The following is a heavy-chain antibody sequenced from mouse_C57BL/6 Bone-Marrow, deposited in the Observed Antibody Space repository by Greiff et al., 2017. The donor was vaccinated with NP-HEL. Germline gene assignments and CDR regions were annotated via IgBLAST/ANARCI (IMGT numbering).Heavy chain of an antibody. CDR1: GFNIKDYY. CDR2: IDPEDGDT. V-gene: IGHV14-1*01. Sequence: VQLKQSGAELVRPGASVKLSCTASGFNIKDYYMHWVKQRPEQGLEWIGRIDPEDGDTEYAPKFQGKATMTADTSSNTAYLQLSSLTSEDTAVYYCTTPYRYGSSSWFAYWGQGTLVTVSA. J-gene: IGHJ3*01. D-gene: IGHD1-1*01. CDR3: TTPYRYGSSSWFAY.